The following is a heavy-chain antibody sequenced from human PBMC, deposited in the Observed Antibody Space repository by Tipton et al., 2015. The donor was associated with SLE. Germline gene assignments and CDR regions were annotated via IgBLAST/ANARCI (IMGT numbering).Heavy chain of an antibody. CDR1: GGSISVYY. CDR2: IFYSGST. CDR3: ARDVSSGWYFDL. D-gene: IGHD6-19*01. Sequence: TLSLTCTVSGGSISVYYWSWIRQPPGKGLEWIGYIFYSGSTNYNPTLKSRVTMSLDTTKNQFSLKLRSVTAADTAVYYCARDVSSGWYFDLWGRGTLVTVSS. V-gene: IGHV4-59*01. J-gene: IGHJ2*01.